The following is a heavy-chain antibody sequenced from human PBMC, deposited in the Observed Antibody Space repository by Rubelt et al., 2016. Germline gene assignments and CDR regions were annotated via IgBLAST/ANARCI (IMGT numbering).Heavy chain of an antibody. D-gene: IGHD3-9*01. CDR3: ARAYYDILTGYYATNYYYYGMDV. J-gene: IGHJ6*02. V-gene: IGHV3-30*19. Sequence: QVQLVESGGGVVQPGRSLRLSCAASGFTFSSYGMHWVRQAPGKGLEWVAVIWYDGSNKYYADSVKGRFTISRDNSKNTLYLQMNSLRGEDTAVYYCARAYYDILTGYYATNYYYYGMDVWGQGTTVTVSS. CDR2: IWYDGSNK. CDR1: GFTFSSYG.